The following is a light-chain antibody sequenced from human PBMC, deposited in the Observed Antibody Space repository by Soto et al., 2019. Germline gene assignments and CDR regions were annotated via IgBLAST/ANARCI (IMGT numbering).Light chain of an antibody. J-gene: IGKJ2*01. CDR1: QSLLHSNGKNY. CDR2: LAS. CDR3: VPGLQLPRT. V-gene: IGKV2-28*01. Sequence: DIVMTQSPLSLPVTPGEPASISCRSSQSLLHSNGKNYVDWYLQKPGQSPQLLIYLASTRASGVPDRFSCSGSGTGFTMKIRRVEAGDVGNFFFVPGLQLPRTFGQGTKVEIK.